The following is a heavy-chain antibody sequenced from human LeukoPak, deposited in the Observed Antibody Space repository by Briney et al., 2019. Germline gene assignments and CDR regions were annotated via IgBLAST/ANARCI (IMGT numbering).Heavy chain of an antibody. CDR3: AKATSVSWSSGWYFDY. D-gene: IGHD6-19*01. J-gene: IGHJ4*02. V-gene: IGHV3-23*01. CDR2: ISGSGDSI. Sequence: PGGSLRLSCAASGFTFNNYAMSWVRQAPGKGLEWVSDISGSGDSIYYADSVKGRFTNSRDNSKNTLYLQMNSLRAEDTAVYYCAKATSVSWSSGWYFDYWGQGTLVTVSS. CDR1: GFTFNNYA.